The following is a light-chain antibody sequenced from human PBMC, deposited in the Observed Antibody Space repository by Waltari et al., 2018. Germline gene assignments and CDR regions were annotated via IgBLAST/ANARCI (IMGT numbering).Light chain of an antibody. CDR1: SSDVGGYNY. CDR2: GCS. CDR3: SSYTSSSTWV. Sequence: QSALTQPASVSGSPGQSITISCTGTSSDVGGYNYVSWYQQPPGKAPKLMIYGCSNRPPVVSSRFSGSKAGNTASLTSSGLQAEDEADYYCSSYTSSSTWVFGGGTKLTVL. J-gene: IGLJ3*02. V-gene: IGLV2-14*01.